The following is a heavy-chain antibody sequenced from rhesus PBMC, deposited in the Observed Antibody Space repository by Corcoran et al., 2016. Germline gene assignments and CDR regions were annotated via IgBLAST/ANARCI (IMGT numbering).Heavy chain of an antibody. CDR3: ARGRYYNFWSGYYTGGGYFDY. J-gene: IGHJ4*01. CDR1: GFTLGSDA. V-gene: IGHV1-198*02. D-gene: IGHD3-3*01. Sequence: QVQLVQPGAEVKKPGASVKVSCKASGFTLGSDAISWVRQAPGQGLEGMGVIIPLVGIPNYAEKFQGRVTITADASTSTAYMELSSLRSEDTAVYYCARGRYYNFWSGYYTGGGYFDYWGQGVLVTVSS. CDR2: IIPLVGIP.